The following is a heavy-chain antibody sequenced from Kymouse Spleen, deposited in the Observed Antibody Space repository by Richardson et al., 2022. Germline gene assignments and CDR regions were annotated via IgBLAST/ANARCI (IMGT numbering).Heavy chain of an antibody. D-gene: IGHD1-1*01,IGHD1-7*01. V-gene: IGHV3-30*18. CDR3: AKKQLELHYYGMDV. Sequence: QVQLVESGGGVVQPGRSLRLSCAASGFTFSSYGMHWVRQAPGKGLEWVAVISYDGSNKYYADSVKGRFTISRDNSKNTLYLQMNSLRAEDTAVYYCAKKQLELHYYGMDVWGQGTTVTVSS. CDR2: ISYDGSNK. CDR1: GFTFSSYG. J-gene: IGHJ6*02.